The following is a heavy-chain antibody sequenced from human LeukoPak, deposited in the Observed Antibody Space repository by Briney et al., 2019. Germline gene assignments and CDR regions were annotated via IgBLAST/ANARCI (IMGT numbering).Heavy chain of an antibody. CDR2: ISSSSSNI. CDR3: ARWEYYYDSSGYPRHDAFDI. V-gene: IGHV3-21*01. CDR1: GFTFSSYS. D-gene: IGHD3-22*01. Sequence: GGSLRLSCAASGFTFSSYSMNWVRQAPGKGLEWVSSISSSSSNIYYADSVKGRFTISRDNAKNSLYLQMNSLRAEDTAVYYCARWEYYYDSSGYPRHDAFDIWGQGTMVTVSS. J-gene: IGHJ3*02.